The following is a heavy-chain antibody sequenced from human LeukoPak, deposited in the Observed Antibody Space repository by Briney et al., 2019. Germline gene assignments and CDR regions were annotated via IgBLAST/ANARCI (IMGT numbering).Heavy chain of an antibody. D-gene: IGHD6-19*01. V-gene: IGHV1-69*06. CDR2: IIPIFGTA. J-gene: IGHJ4*02. CDR3: ASSRGYSSGWSRGYFDY. Sequence: GSSVKVSCKASGGTFSSYAISWVRQAPGQGLEWMGGIIPIFGTANYVQKFQGRVTITADKSTSTAYMELSSLRSEDTAVYYCASSRGYSSGWSRGYFDYWGQGTLVTVSS. CDR1: GGTFSSYA.